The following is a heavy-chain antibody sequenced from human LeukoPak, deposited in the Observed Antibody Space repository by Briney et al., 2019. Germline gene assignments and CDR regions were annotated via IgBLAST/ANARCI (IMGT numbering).Heavy chain of an antibody. CDR1: GFSFSSYG. CDR3: VRESEYYFDHSASFDY. J-gene: IGHJ4*02. Sequence: PGRSLRLSCAASGFSFSSYGMHWVRQAPGKGLEWVAVIWYDGSNKHYPDSVKGRFTISRDNSKNTLYLQMNSLRAEDTAVYYCVRESEYYFDHSASFDYWGQGTLVTVSS. CDR2: IWYDGSNK. V-gene: IGHV3-33*01. D-gene: IGHD3-22*01.